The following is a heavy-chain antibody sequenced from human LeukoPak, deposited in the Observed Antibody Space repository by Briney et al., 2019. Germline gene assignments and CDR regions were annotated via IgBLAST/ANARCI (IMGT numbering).Heavy chain of an antibody. D-gene: IGHD3-10*01. Sequence: ASVKVSCKASGYTFTDYYMHWVRQAPGQGLEWMGWINPNSGGTNYAQKFQGRVTMTRDPSISTAYMELSRLRSDDTAVYYCARGSTLRGDSPYFLDYWGQGTLVTVFS. CDR1: GYTFTDYY. J-gene: IGHJ4*02. V-gene: IGHV1-2*02. CDR2: INPNSGGT. CDR3: ARGSTLRGDSPYFLDY.